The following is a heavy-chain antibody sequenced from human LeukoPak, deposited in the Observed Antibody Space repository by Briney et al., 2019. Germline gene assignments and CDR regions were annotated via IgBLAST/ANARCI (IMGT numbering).Heavy chain of an antibody. V-gene: IGHV3-30*02. CDR1: GFTFSSYG. J-gene: IGHJ4*02. CDR2: IRYDGSNK. D-gene: IGHD6-13*01. CDR3: AKDRGIAAAGTGDEYDY. Sequence: HPGGSLRLSCAASGFTFSSYGMHWVRQAPGKGLEWVAFIRYDGSNKYYADSVKGRFTISRDNSKNTLYLQMNRLRAEDTAVYYCAKDRGIAAAGTGDEYDYWGQGTLVTVSS.